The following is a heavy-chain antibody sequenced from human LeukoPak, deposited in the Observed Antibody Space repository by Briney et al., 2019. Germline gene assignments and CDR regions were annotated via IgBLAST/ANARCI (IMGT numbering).Heavy chain of an antibody. D-gene: IGHD3-10*01. CDR1: GGSISSYY. J-gene: IGHJ5*02. Sequence: SETLSLTCTVSGGSISSYYWSWIRQPAGKGLELIGRIYTSGSTNYNPSLKSRVTMSVDTSKNQFSLKLSSVTAADTAVYYCARDKRMVRGVIIHNWFDPWGQGTLVTVSS. CDR3: ARDKRMVRGVIIHNWFDP. V-gene: IGHV4-4*07. CDR2: IYTSGST.